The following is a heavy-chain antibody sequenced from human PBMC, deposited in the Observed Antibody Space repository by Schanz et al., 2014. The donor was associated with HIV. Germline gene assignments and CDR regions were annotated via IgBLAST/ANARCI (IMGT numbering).Heavy chain of an antibody. CDR2: ISHNGNND. CDR3: ARQGLRFSFWLDY. D-gene: IGHD4-17*01. Sequence: QVQLVESGGGVVQPGRSLRLSCTASGFTFSNYGMHWVRQVPGKGLEWVAVISHNGNNDYYAESVKGRVTISRDNSKNTLYLQMNNLRAEDTAVYGCARQGLRFSFWLDYWGQGTPVTVS. CDR1: GFTFSNYG. V-gene: IGHV3-33*05. J-gene: IGHJ4*02.